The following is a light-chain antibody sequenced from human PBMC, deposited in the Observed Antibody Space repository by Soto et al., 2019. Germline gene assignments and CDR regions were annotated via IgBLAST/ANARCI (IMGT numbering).Light chain of an antibody. V-gene: IGLV2-14*01. CDR2: EVN. CDR3: CLYVGATTYV. CDR1: SSDVGGYDY. J-gene: IGLJ1*01. Sequence: QSVLTQPASVSGSPGQSITISCTGTSSDVGGYDYVSWYQQHPGKAPKLMIYEVNNRPSGVSNRFSGSKSGNTASLTISGLQAEDEADYYCCLYVGATTYVFGTGTKVTVL.